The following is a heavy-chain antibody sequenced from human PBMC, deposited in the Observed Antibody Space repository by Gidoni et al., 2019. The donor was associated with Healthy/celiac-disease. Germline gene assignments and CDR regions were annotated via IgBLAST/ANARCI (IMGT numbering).Heavy chain of an antibody. J-gene: IGHJ5*02. D-gene: IGHD3-10*01. CDR1: GGSFSGYY. CDR2: INHSGST. CDR3: ARGARWFGELLYVYNWFDP. Sequence: QVQLQQWGAGLLKPSETLSLTCAVYGGSFSGYYWGWIRQPPGKGLEWIGEINHSGSTNYNPSLKSRVTISVDTSKNQFSLKLSSVTAADTAVYYCARGARWFGELLYVYNWFDPWGQGTLVTVSS. V-gene: IGHV4-34*01.